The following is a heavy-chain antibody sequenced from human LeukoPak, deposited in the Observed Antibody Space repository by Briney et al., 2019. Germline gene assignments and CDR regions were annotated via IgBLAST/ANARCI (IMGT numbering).Heavy chain of an antibody. CDR1: GGSISSGGYY. Sequence: SETLSLTCTVSGGSISSGGYYWSWIRQPPGKGLEWIGYIYYSGSTNYNPSLKSRVTISVDTSKNQFSLKLSSVTAADTAVYYCARGQTYSSSWTDYWGQGTLVTVSS. D-gene: IGHD6-13*01. CDR3: ARGQTYSSSWTDY. V-gene: IGHV4-61*08. CDR2: IYYSGST. J-gene: IGHJ4*02.